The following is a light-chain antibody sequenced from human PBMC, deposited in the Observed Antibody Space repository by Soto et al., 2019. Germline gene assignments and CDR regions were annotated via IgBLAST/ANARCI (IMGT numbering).Light chain of an antibody. CDR1: QTISRF. J-gene: IGKJ4*01. CDR3: QQTYVSPPT. CDR2: AAS. Sequence: DIQMTQSPSSLSASVGDKVTITCRASQTISRFVNWYQHKPGKGPNLLIHAASSLQSGVPSRFSGSGSGTDFTLTISSLQPGDFATYYCQQTYVSPPTFGGGTKVEIK. V-gene: IGKV1-39*01.